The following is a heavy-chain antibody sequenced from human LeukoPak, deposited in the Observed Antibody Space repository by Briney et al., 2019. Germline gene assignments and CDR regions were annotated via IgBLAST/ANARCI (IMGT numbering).Heavy chain of an antibody. CDR2: IGTYGGDT. V-gene: IGHV1-18*01. Sequence: ASVKVSCKATSRIRWERQAPGQGLEWMGWIGTYGGDTYYAQKFQGRITVTTDTSTSTVYMELRNLRSDDTAVYYCARDLWNFYDDSGYNRDFDSWGQGTLVTVSS. CDR3: ARDLWNFYDDSGYNRDFDS. D-gene: IGHD3-22*01. J-gene: IGHJ5*01. CDR1: TSR.